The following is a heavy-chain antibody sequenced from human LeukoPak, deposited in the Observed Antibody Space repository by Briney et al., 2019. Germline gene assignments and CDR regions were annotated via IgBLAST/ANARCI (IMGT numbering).Heavy chain of an antibody. D-gene: IGHD5-18*01. CDR1: GFTFSSYS. J-gene: IGHJ4*02. CDR3: ARPDGPDGYSYGYTFDY. V-gene: IGHV3-21*01. Sequence: GGSLRLSCAASGFTFSSYSMTWVRQAPGKGLEWVSSISSSSSYIYYADSVKGRFTISRDNAKNSLYLQMNSLRAEDTAVYYCARPDGPDGYSYGYTFDYWGQGTLVTVSS. CDR2: ISSSSSYI.